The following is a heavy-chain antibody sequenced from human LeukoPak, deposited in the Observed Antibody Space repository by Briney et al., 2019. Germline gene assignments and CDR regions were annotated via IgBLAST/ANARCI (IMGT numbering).Heavy chain of an antibody. Sequence: PSETLSLTCTVPGGSISTYYWNWIRQPAGKGLEWIGRMYSSGSTNYNPSLKSRVTMSVDTSKNQFSLKLTSVTAADTAVYYRAREITSGYYFLDYWGQGTLVTVSS. J-gene: IGHJ4*02. D-gene: IGHD2/OR15-2a*01. CDR1: GGSISTYY. CDR2: MYSSGST. CDR3: AREITSGYYFLDY. V-gene: IGHV4-4*07.